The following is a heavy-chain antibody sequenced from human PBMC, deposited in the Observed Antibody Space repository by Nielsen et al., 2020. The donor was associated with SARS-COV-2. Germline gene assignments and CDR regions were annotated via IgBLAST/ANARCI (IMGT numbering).Heavy chain of an antibody. V-gene: IGHV3-33*01. CDR2: IWYDGSNK. D-gene: IGHD3-10*01. J-gene: IGHJ4*02. CDR1: GFTFSSYG. CDR3: ARDHALWFGELFMDY. Sequence: GESLKISCAASGFTFSSYGMHWVRQALGKGLEWVAVIWYDGSNKYYADSVKGRFTISRDNSKNTLYLQMNSLRAEDTAVYYCARDHALWFGELFMDYWGQGTLVTVSS.